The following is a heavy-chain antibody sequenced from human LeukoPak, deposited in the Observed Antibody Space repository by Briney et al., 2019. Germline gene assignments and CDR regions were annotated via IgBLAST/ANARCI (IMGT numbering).Heavy chain of an antibody. D-gene: IGHD4-11*01. J-gene: IGHJ6*02. CDR2: IKQDGSEK. V-gene: IGHV3-7*01. Sequence: PGGSLRLSCAASGFTFSSYWMGWVRQAPGKGLEWVANIKQDGSEKYYVDSVKGRFTISRDNAKNSLYLQMNSLRAEDTAVYYCARDRLVSNFLGYYYYGMDVWGQGTTVTVSS. CDR3: ARDRLVSNFLGYYYYGMDV. CDR1: GFTFSSYW.